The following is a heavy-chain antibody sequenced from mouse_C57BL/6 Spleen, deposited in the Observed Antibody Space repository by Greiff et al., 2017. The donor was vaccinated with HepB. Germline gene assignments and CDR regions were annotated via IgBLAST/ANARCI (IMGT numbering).Heavy chain of an antibody. D-gene: IGHD1-1*01. J-gene: IGHJ2*01. Sequence: VQLQQPGAELVKPGASVKLSCKASGYTFTSYWMQWVKQRPGQGLEWIGEIDPSDSYTNYNQKFKGKATLTVDTSSSTAYMQLSSLTSEDSAVYYCARWGLLRYLDYWGQGTTLTVSS. CDR1: GYTFTSYW. V-gene: IGHV1-50*01. CDR3: ARWGLLRYLDY. CDR2: IDPSDSYT.